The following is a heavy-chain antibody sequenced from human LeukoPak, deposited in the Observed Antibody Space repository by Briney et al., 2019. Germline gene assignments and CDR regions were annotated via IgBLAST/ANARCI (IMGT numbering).Heavy chain of an antibody. CDR2: INYSGIT. V-gene: IGHV4-34*01. CDR3: ARGQYQLLFPFDP. Sequence: SETLSLTCAVYGGSFSDYYWSWIRQPPGKGLGWIGEINYSGITNYNPSLKSRVTTSVDTSKNEFSLKMSSVTAADTAVYYCARGQYQLLFPFDPWGQGTLVTVSS. D-gene: IGHD2-2*01. CDR1: GGSFSDYY. J-gene: IGHJ5*02.